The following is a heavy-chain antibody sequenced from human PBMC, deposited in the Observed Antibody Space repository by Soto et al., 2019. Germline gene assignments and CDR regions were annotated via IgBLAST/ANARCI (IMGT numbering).Heavy chain of an antibody. J-gene: IGHJ4*02. CDR1: GFTFSSYS. CDR3: AVRCGGDCYSPNDS. Sequence: EVQLVESGGGLVKPGGSLRLSCAASGFTFSSYSMNWVRQAPGKGLEWVSSISSSSSYIYYADSVKGRFTISRDNAKNSLYLQTNSLRADDTAVYYCAVRCGGDCYSPNDSWGQGTLVTVSS. D-gene: IGHD2-21*02. CDR2: ISSSSSYI. V-gene: IGHV3-21*01.